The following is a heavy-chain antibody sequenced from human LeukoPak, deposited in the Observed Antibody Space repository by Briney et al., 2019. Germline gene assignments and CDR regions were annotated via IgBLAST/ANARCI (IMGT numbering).Heavy chain of an antibody. J-gene: IGHJ4*02. CDR3: AKDRRLNPTYYDFWY. CDR1: GFTSSSYE. D-gene: IGHD3-3*01. V-gene: IGHV3-48*03. CDR2: ISSSGSTI. Sequence: GGSLRLSCAASGFTSSSYEMNWVRQAPGKGLEGVSYISSSGSTIYYADSVKGRFTISRDNSKNTLYLQMNSLRAEDTAVYYCAKDRRLNPTYYDFWYWGQGTLVTVSS.